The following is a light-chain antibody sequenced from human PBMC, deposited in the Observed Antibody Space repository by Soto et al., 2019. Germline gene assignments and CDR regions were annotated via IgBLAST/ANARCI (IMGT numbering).Light chain of an antibody. CDR3: QQFSSYPLT. J-gene: IGKJ4*01. CDR1: QTVRNNY. Sequence: IVLTQSPATLSLSPGERATLSCRASQTVRNNYLAWYQQKPGQAPRLLIYDASSRATGIPDRFSGGGSGTDFTLTISRLEPEDFAVYYCQQFSSYPLTFGGGTKV. V-gene: IGKV3-20*01. CDR2: DAS.